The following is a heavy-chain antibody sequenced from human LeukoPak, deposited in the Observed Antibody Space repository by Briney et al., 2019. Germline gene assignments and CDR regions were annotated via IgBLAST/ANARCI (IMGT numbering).Heavy chain of an antibody. Sequence: SETLSLTCAVSGGSISSGGYSWSWIRQPPGKGLEWIGYIYHSGSTYYNPSLKSRVTISVDRSKNQFSLKLSSVTAADTAVYYWARGVGSGSFNWFDPGGQGTLVTVSS. CDR3: ARGVGSGSFNWFDP. D-gene: IGHD3-10*01. J-gene: IGHJ5*02. CDR1: GGSISSGGYS. V-gene: IGHV4-30-2*01. CDR2: IYHSGST.